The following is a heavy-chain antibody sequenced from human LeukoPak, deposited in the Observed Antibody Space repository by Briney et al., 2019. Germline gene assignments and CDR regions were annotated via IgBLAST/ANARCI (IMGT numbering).Heavy chain of an antibody. J-gene: IGHJ4*02. CDR3: AKHQDVIVPASIGGFHY. V-gene: IGHV3-23*01. CDR1: GFTFSSYA. D-gene: IGHD2-2*02. CDR2: ITGSSGSI. Sequence: GGSLRLSCAASGFTFSSYAMSWVRRAPGKGLEWVAVITGSSGSIHFADSVNCRFAISRDNFKNMLYLQMNSLRAEDTAVYYCAKHQDVIVPASIGGFHYWGQGTRVTVSS.